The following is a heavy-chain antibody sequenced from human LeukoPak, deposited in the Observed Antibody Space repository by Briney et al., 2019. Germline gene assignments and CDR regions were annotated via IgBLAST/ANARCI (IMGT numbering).Heavy chain of an antibody. D-gene: IGHD3-16*01. CDR3: ARDPKGAYYFDY. CDR2: ISSSSSYI. CDR1: GFTFSSYS. J-gene: IGHJ4*02. V-gene: IGHV3-21*01. Sequence: GGSLRLSCAASGFTFSSYSMNWVRQAPGKGLEWVSSISSSSSYIYYADSVKGRFTISRDNAKNSLYLQMNSLRAEDTAVYCCARDPKGAYYFDYWGQGTLVTVSS.